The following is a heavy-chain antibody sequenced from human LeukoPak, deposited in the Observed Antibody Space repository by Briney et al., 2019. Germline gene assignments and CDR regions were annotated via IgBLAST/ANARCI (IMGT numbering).Heavy chain of an antibody. CDR2: IYYSGST. CDR3: ARQRRYCSSTSCYAFDY. D-gene: IGHD2-2*01. CDR1: GGSISSSSYY. J-gene: IGHJ4*02. Sequence: SSETLSLTCTVSGGSISSSSYYWGWIRQPPGKGLEWIGGIYYSGSTYYNPSLKSRVTISVDTSKNQFSLKLSSVTAADTAVYYCARQRRYCSSTSCYAFDYWGQGTLVTVSS. V-gene: IGHV4-39*01.